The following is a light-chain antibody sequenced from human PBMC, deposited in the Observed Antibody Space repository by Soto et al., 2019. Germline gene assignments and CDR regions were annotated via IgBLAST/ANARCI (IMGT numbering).Light chain of an antibody. J-gene: IGLJ1*01. CDR3: CSYAGSSTYV. CDR2: EVS. Sequence: QSVLTQPASVSGAPGQSITISCTGTSSDVGSYNLVSWYQQHPGKAPKLMIYEVSKRPSGVSNRFSGSKSGNTASLTISGLQAEDEADYYCCSYAGSSTYVFGTGTKVTXL. V-gene: IGLV2-23*02. CDR1: SSDVGSYNL.